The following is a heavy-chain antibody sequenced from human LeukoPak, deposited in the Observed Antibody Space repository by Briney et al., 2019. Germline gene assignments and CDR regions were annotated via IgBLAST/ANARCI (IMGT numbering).Heavy chain of an antibody. V-gene: IGHV3-33*01. J-gene: IGHJ5*01. Sequence: GGSLRLACVASGFTFNKYGVHWVRQAPGKGLEWVAVIWYDGSYEYFADSVKGRLAISRDNDKNTVTLQMNSLRVEDTAVYYCARDGSGLAVRGWFDFWGQGTLVTVSS. D-gene: IGHD3-10*01. CDR2: IWYDGSYE. CDR1: GFTFNKYG. CDR3: ARDGSGLAVRGWFDF.